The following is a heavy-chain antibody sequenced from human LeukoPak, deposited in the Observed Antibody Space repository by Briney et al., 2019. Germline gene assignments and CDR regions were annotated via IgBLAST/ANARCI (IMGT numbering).Heavy chain of an antibody. CDR2: ISGSGDT. J-gene: IGHJ4*02. CDR3: AKEGGYNYGYLDY. D-gene: IGHD5-18*01. CDR1: GFTYGSYA. V-gene: IGHV3-23*01. Sequence: GSLRLSCAVSGFTYGSYAMSWVRQAPGKGLEGVSTISGSGDTYYVDSVKGRFTISRDNSKNTLYLQMNSLRAEDTAVYYCAKEGGYNYGYLDYWGQGSLVTVSS.